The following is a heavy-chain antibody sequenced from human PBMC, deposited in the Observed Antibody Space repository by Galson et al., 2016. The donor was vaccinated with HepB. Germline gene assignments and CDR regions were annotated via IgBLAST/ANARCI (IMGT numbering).Heavy chain of an antibody. CDR1: GYTFSNFG. V-gene: IGHV1-18*01. Sequence: SVKVSCKASGYTFSNFGISWVRQAPGQGLEWMGWISSNNGDANYARNFQGKVTMTTDTSTATAYLEVTNLTADDTAVYYCARGRIAVAGSESYWGQGTLGTVSP. CDR2: ISSNNGDA. CDR3: ARGRIAVAGSESY. D-gene: IGHD6-19*01. J-gene: IGHJ4*02.